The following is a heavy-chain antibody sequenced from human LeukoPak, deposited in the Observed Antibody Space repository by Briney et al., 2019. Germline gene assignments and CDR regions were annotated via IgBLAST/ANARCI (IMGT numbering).Heavy chain of an antibody. CDR1: GFTFSSYA. Sequence: PGGSLRLSCEASGFTFSSYAMHWVRQAPGKGLEGVAVISYDGSNKYYADSVKGRFTISRGNSKNTLYLQMNSLRAEDTAVYYCAREESIAVAGIHSRYWGQGTLVTVSS. J-gene: IGHJ4*02. CDR2: ISYDGSNK. V-gene: IGHV3-30-3*01. CDR3: AREESIAVAGIHSRY. D-gene: IGHD6-19*01.